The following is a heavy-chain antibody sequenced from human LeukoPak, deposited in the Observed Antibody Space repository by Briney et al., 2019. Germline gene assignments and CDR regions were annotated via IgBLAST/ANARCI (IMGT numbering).Heavy chain of an antibody. CDR3: EREYCSGCRCFQTFGY. Sequence: ASVKVSCEASGYTFTGYYMHWVRQTPGQGLEWMRWVNPNSGGTNYAQKFQGRVTMTRDTSIRTAYMELSRLSSDDTAVYYCEREYCSGCRCFQTFGYWGQGTLVTVSS. CDR1: GYTFTGYY. J-gene: IGHJ4*02. CDR2: VNPNSGGT. D-gene: IGHD2-15*01. V-gene: IGHV1-2*02.